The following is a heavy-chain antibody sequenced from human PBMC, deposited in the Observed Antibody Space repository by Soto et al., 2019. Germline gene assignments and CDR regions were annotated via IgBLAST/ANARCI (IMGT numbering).Heavy chain of an antibody. CDR2: ISGSGDTT. CDR1: GFTFSNYA. CDR3: AKGVDRAYYFNMDV. Sequence: GSLRLSCAASGFTFSNYAMSWVRQAPGKALEWVSSISGSGDTTYYPDSVKGRFTISRDNSRNTLYLQMNTLRAEDTAVYYCAKGVDRAYYFNMDVWGQGTTVTVSS. J-gene: IGHJ6*02. V-gene: IGHV3-23*01.